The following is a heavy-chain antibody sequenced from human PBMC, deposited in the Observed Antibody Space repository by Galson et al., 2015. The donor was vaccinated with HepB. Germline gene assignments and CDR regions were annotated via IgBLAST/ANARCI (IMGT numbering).Heavy chain of an antibody. CDR1: GYTFTSYG. J-gene: IGHJ6*02. CDR3: ARARSFVVVPAAMPVHDYYYYGMDV. V-gene: IGHV1-18*04. CDR2: ISAYNGNT. D-gene: IGHD2-2*01. Sequence: SVKVSCKASGYTFTSYGISWVRQAPGQGLEWMGWISAYNGNTNYAQKLQGRVTMTTDTSTSKAYMELRSLRSDDTAVYYCARARSFVVVPAAMPVHDYYYYGMDVWGQGTTVTVSS.